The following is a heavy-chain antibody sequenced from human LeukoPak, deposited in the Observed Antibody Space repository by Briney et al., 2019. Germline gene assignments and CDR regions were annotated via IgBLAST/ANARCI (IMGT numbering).Heavy chain of an antibody. J-gene: IGHJ4*02. D-gene: IGHD6-19*01. V-gene: IGHV4-39*01. CDR3: ARRYSSGWYYFDY. CDR1: GGSISSSTYY. Sequence: PSETQSLTCTVSGGSISSSTYYWGWIRQPPGKGLEWIGSIYYSGSTYYNPSLKSRVTISVDTSKNQFSLKLSSVTAADTAVYYCARRYSSGWYYFDYWGQGTLVTVSS. CDR2: IYYSGST.